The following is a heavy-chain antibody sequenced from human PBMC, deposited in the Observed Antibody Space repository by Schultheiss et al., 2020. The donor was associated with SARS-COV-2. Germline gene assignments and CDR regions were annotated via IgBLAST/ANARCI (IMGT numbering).Heavy chain of an antibody. CDR1: GGSISSYY. V-gene: IGHV4-59*01. D-gene: IGHD4-23*01. J-gene: IGHJ4*02. CDR2: IYYSGST. Sequence: SETLSLTCTVSGGSISSYYWGWIRQPPGKGLEWIGYIYYSGSTYYNPSLKSRVTVSVDTSKNQFSLKLSSVTAADTAVYYCARGLTTVVTPFDYWGQGTLVTVSS. CDR3: ARGLTTVVTPFDY.